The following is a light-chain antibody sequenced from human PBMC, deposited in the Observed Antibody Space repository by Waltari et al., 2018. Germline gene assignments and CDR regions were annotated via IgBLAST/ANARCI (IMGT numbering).Light chain of an antibody. V-gene: IGLV1-44*01. CDR1: PSNIRGTL. Sequence: QSVLTPPPSASGTPGPRVSISCSGSPSNIRGTLRNWSQPHPGKAPKLLIYRHDQRPSGVPDRFSGSKTGTSASLAISGLQSDDEADYFCASWDDSLNGHWVFGGGTKVTVL. CDR3: ASWDDSLNGHWV. J-gene: IGLJ3*02. CDR2: RHD.